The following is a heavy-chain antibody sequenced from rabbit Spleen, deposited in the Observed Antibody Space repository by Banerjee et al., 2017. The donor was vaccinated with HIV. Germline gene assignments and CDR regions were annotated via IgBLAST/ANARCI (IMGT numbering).Heavy chain of an antibody. J-gene: IGHJ4*01. Sequence: QEQLMESGGGLVQPGGSLKLSCKASGFDFSSYGVSWVRQAPGKGLEWIGYIDLLFGTTYYANWVNGRFTISSHNAQNTLYLQLHSLTAADTATYCCARRASSFSYDYFNLWGPGTLVTVS. V-gene: IGHV1S47*01. CDR3: ARRASSFSYDYFNL. CDR1: GFDFSSYG. D-gene: IGHD6-1*01. CDR2: IDLLFGTT.